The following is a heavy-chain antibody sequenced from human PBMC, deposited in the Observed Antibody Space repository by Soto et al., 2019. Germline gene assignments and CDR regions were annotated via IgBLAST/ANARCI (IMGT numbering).Heavy chain of an antibody. V-gene: IGHV1-69*01. D-gene: IGHD2-15*01. CDR1: GGTFSSYA. Sequence: QVQLVQSGAEVKKPGSSVKVSCKASGGTFSSYAISWVRQAPGQGLEWMGGIIPIFGTANYAQKFQGRVTVTADEITGTTKMELRSLKSEDTAVYYCARGGGLDIVVVVAATPEWFDPWGQGTLVTVSS. CDR2: IIPIFGTA. CDR3: ARGGGLDIVVVVAATPEWFDP. J-gene: IGHJ5*02.